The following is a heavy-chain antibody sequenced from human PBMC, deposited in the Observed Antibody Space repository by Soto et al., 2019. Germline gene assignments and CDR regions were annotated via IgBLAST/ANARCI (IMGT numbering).Heavy chain of an antibody. CDR1: GYTFTNYW. CDR3: AASIFYYCMDV. CDR2: IYPGDSDT. J-gene: IGHJ6*02. V-gene: IGHV5-51*01. Sequence: GESLKISCKGSGYTFTNYWIGWVRQMPGKGPEWMGIIYPGDSDTKYNPSFQGQVTISADKSITTTYLQWSSLKASDTAIYYCAASIFYYCMDVWGQGTTLTVSS.